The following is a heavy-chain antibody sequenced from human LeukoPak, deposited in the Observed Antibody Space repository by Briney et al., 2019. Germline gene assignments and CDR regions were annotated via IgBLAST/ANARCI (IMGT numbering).Heavy chain of an antibody. Sequence: SVKVSCKASGGTFSSYAISWVRQAPGQGLEWMGGIIPIFGTANYAQKFQGRVTMTRDTSTSTVYMELSSLRSEDTAVYYCARDPGYSSSSGGELIDYWGQGTLVTVSS. D-gene: IGHD6-6*01. CDR1: GGTFSSYA. J-gene: IGHJ4*02. CDR2: IIPIFGTA. V-gene: IGHV1-69*05. CDR3: ARDPGYSSSSGGELIDY.